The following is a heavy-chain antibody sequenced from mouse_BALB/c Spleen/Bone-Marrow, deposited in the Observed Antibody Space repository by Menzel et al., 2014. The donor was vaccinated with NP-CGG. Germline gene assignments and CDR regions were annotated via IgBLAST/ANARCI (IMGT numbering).Heavy chain of an antibody. D-gene: IGHD2-2*01. CDR3: ARVNPWYFDV. CDR2: IDPANGNT. V-gene: IGHV14-3*02. Sequence: VQLQQSGAELVKPGASVKLSCTASGFNIKDTYMHWVKQRPEQGLEWIGRIDPANGNTKYDPKFQGKATITADTSSNTAYLQVTSLTSEDTAVYYCARVNPWYFDVWGAGTTVTVSS. J-gene: IGHJ1*01. CDR1: GFNIKDTY.